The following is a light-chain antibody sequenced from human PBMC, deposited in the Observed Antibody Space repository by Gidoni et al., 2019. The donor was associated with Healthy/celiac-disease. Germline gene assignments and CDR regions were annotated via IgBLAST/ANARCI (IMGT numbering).Light chain of an antibody. CDR1: QSISSY. CDR2: AAS. V-gene: IGKV1-39*01. CDR3: QQSYSTHRT. Sequence: IQLTQSPSSLSASVGDRVTITCRASQSISSYLNWYQQKPGKAPKLLIYAASSLQSGVPSRCSGRGSGTDFTLTISSLQHEDVATYYCQQSYSTHRTFGQXTKLEIK. J-gene: IGKJ2*01.